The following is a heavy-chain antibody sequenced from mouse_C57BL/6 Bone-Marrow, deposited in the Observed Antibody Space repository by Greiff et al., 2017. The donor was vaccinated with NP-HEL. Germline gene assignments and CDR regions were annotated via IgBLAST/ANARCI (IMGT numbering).Heavy chain of an antibody. D-gene: IGHD1-1*01. CDR1: GFNIKNTY. CDR2: IDPANGNT. V-gene: IGHV14-3*01. Sequence: SVAELVRPGASVKLSCTASGFNIKNTYMHWVKQRPEQGLEWIGRIDPANGNTKYAPKFQGKATITADTSSNTAYLQLSSLTSEDTAIYYCASPITTVVAHWYFDVWGTGTTVTVSS. CDR3: ASPITTVVAHWYFDV. J-gene: IGHJ1*03.